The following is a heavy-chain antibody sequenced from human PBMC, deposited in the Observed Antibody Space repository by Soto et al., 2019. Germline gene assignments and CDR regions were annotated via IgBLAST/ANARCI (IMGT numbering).Heavy chain of an antibody. CDR1: GGSISSGGYY. D-gene: IGHD2-15*01. CDR2: IYYSGST. CDR3: ASGSFCSGGSCYSDYYYYYGMDV. V-gene: IGHV4-31*03. J-gene: IGHJ6*02. Sequence: SETLSLTCTVSGGSISSGGYYWSWIRQHPGKGLEWIGYIYYSGSTYYNPSLKSRVTISVDTSKNQFSLKLSSVTAADTAVYYCASGSFCSGGSCYSDYYYYYGMDVWGQGTTVTVSS.